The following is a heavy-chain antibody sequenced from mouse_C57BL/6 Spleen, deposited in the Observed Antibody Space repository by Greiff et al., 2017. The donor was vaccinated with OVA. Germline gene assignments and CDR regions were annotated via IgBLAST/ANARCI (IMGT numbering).Heavy chain of an antibody. CDR3: AREVTTPW. CDR1: GYSITSGYY. Sequence: EVKLQESGPGLVKPSQSLSLTCSVTGYSITSGYYWNWIRQFPGNKLEWMGYISYDGSNNYNPSLKNRISITRDTSKNQFFLKLNSVTTEDTATYYCAREVTTPWWGTGTTVTVSS. V-gene: IGHV3-6*01. J-gene: IGHJ1*03. D-gene: IGHD2-2*01. CDR2: ISYDGSN.